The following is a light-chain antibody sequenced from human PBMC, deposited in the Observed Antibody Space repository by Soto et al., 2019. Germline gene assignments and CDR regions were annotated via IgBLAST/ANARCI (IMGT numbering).Light chain of an antibody. V-gene: IGLV2-23*02. CDR1: SSDVGSYNL. Sequence: QSALTQPASVSGSPGQSITISCTGTSSDVGSYNLVSWYQQHPGKAPKLMIYEVSKRPSGVSNRFSGSKSGNTASLTISGRQAEDEADYYCCSYADSNTFVLFGGGTKLTVL. J-gene: IGLJ2*01. CDR3: CSYADSNTFVL. CDR2: EVS.